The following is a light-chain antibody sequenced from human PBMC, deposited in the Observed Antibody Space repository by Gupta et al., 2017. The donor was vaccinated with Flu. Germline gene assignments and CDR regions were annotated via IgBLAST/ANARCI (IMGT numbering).Light chain of an antibody. CDR1: QSVTSSY. Sequence: DIVLTPSPGTLSLSPGERATLSCRASQSVTSSYLAWYQQKPGQTPRLLIYGVSIRAAGIADRFSGSGSGTDFTLTISRLEAEDFAVYYCQQYGSDPFTFGEGTKVEIK. CDR2: GVS. CDR3: QQYGSDPFT. V-gene: IGKV3-20*01. J-gene: IGKJ4*01.